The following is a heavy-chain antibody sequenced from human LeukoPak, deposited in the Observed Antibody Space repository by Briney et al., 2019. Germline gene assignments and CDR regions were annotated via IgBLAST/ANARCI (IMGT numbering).Heavy chain of an antibody. Sequence: LGGSLRLSCAASGFTFSNAWMSWVRQAPGKGLEWVGRIKSKTDGGTTDYAAPVKGRFTISRDDSKNTLYLQMNSLKTEDTAVYYCTRGVVGATTADYWGQGTLVTVSS. CDR2: IKSKTDGGTT. J-gene: IGHJ4*02. D-gene: IGHD1-26*01. CDR3: TRGVVGATTADY. V-gene: IGHV3-15*01. CDR1: GFTFSNAW.